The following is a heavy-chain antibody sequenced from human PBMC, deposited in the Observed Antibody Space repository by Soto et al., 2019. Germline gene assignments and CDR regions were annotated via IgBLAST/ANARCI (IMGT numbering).Heavy chain of an antibody. J-gene: IGHJ6*02. Sequence: GASVKVSCKASGYSFTNNDVSWVRQAPGQGLEWMGWISAYNGNTNYAQKLQGRVTMTTDTSTSTAYMELRSLRSDDTAVYYCARDMDSSSWRYYYYYGMDVWGQGTTVTVSS. V-gene: IGHV1-18*01. D-gene: IGHD6-13*01. CDR2: ISAYNGNT. CDR3: ARDMDSSSWRYYYYYGMDV. CDR1: GYSFTNND.